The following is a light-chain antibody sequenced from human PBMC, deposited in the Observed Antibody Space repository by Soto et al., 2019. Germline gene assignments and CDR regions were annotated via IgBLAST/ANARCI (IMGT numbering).Light chain of an antibody. Sequence: EIVLTQSPATLSLSPGERATLSCRASQSVTKYLAWYRHQPGQAPRLLIYDASSRATGIPARFSGSGSGTDFTLTISSLEPEDFAVYYCQQRYNWPPTFGQGTEVEVK. J-gene: IGKJ1*01. V-gene: IGKV3-11*01. CDR3: QQRYNWPPT. CDR2: DAS. CDR1: QSVTKY.